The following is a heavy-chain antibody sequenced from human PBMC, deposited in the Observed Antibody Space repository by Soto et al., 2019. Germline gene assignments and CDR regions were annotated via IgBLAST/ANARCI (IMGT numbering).Heavy chain of an antibody. Sequence: ASVKVYCKASGYTFTGYYMHWVRQAPGQGLEWMGWINPNSGGTNYAQKFQGWVTMTRDTSISTAYMELSRLRSDNTAVYYCASRLHLGELFGWPDAFDIWGQGTMVTVSS. J-gene: IGHJ3*02. D-gene: IGHD3-16*01. CDR3: ASRLHLGELFGWPDAFDI. CDR2: INPNSGGT. V-gene: IGHV1-2*04. CDR1: GYTFTGYY.